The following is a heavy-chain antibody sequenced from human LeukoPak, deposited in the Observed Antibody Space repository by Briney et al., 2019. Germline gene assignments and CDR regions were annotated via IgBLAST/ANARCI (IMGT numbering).Heavy chain of an antibody. J-gene: IGHJ4*02. CDR2: ISGSGGST. CDR1: GFTFSSYA. Sequence: PGASLRLSCAASGFTFSSYAMSWVRQAPGKGLEWVSAISGSGGSTYYADSVKGRFTISRDNSKNTLYLRMNSLRAEDTAVYYCAKEKFLGAKLVNLYYFDYWGQGTLVTVSS. D-gene: IGHD1-26*01. CDR3: AKEKFLGAKLVNLYYFDY. V-gene: IGHV3-23*01.